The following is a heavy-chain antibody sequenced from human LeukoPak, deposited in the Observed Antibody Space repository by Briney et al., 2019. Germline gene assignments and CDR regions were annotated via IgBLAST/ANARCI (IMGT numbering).Heavy chain of an antibody. D-gene: IGHD7-27*01. Sequence: GGSLQISCQGSGYTFTNYWIGWVRQLPGKGLEFMGIIYPGDSDTRYSPSFQGQVTISVDKSINTAYLQWSSLKASDSAMYYCARDGGATGGPLYWGQGTLVTVSS. V-gene: IGHV5-51*01. CDR1: GYTFTNYW. J-gene: IGHJ4*02. CDR3: ARDGGATGGPLY. CDR2: IYPGDSDT.